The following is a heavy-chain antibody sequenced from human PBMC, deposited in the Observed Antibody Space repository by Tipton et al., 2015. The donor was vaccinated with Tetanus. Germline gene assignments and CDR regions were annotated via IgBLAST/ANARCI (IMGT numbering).Heavy chain of an antibody. CDR3: ARDQARGARGWNYFDF. J-gene: IGHJ4*02. CDR1: GVSISGGRYY. V-gene: IGHV4-31*03. D-gene: IGHD1-26*01. CDR2: IYSSGGT. Sequence: TLSLTCTVSGVSISGGRYYWSWIRQRPGKGLEWIGDIYSSGGTYTDPSLKGRVTISVDTSENQFYLRLNSVTAADTAVYYCARDQARGARGWNYFDFWGLGTLVTVSS.